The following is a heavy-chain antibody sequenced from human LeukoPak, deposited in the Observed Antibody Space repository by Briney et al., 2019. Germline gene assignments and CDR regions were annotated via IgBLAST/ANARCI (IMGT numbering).Heavy chain of an antibody. D-gene: IGHD6-13*01. Sequence: GASVKVSCKASGYTFTTHDLTWVRQATGQGLEWMGWMNPGSGDTAYAQKFQGRVTMTRDTSMSTAYMELSSLGSEDTAIYYCARGVAAAGRGYYYMDVWGKGTTVTVSS. V-gene: IGHV1-8*01. CDR2: MNPGSGDT. CDR3: ARGVAAAGRGYYYMDV. CDR1: GYTFTTHD. J-gene: IGHJ6*03.